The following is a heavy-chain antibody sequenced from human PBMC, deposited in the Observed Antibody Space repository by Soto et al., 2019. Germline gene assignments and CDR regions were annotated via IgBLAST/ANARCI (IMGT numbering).Heavy chain of an antibody. CDR3: ARDQVGSGAPHYGMDV. J-gene: IGHJ6*02. CDR2: ISYDGSNK. D-gene: IGHD2-15*01. CDR1: GFTFSSYA. V-gene: IGHV3-30-3*01. Sequence: HPGGSLRLSCAASGFTFSSYAMHWVRQAPGKGLEWVAVISYDGSNKYYADSVKGRFTISRDNSKNTLYLQMNSLRAEDTAVYYCARDQVGSGAPHYGMDVWGQGTTVTVSS.